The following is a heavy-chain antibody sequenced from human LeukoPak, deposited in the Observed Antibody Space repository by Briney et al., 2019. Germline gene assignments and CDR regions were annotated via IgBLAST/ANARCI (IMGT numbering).Heavy chain of an antibody. CDR1: GFTFSSYA. CDR2: ILYDGSNK. J-gene: IGHJ4*02. D-gene: IGHD2-8*01. V-gene: IGHV3-30-3*01. Sequence: GGSLRLSCAASGFTFSSYAMHWVRQAPGKGLEWVAVILYDGSNKYYADSVKGRFTITRDNSKNTLHLQMNSLRAEDTAVYYCATQNYCTNGVCYVGYFDYWGQGTLVTVSS. CDR3: ATQNYCTNGVCYVGYFDY.